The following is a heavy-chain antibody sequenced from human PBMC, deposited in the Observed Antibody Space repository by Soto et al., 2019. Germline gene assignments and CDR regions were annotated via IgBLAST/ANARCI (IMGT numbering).Heavy chain of an antibody. J-gene: IGHJ4*02. CDR3: ARPHYDSNTFYYFFDY. D-gene: IGHD3-22*01. V-gene: IGHV4-34*12. Sequence: SETLSLTCAVYGGSFSGYFWSWIRQPPGKGLEWIGEIFHGGSTNYSPSLKSRVTISVDTSKNQFSLELSSVTAADTAVYYCARPHYDSNTFYYFFDYWGQGTLVTVYS. CDR2: IFHGGST. CDR1: GGSFSGYF.